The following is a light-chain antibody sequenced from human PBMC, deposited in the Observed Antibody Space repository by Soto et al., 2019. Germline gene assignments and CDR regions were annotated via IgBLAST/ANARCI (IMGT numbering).Light chain of an antibody. J-gene: IGKJ1*01. CDR1: QTIGRN. CDR3: QQYNDWPPWT. Sequence: EIVMTQSPATLSVSPGARATLSCRASQTIGRNLAWYQQKPGQAPRLLIYDASTRATAIPARFSGSGSGTEFTLTISSLQSDDFALYYCQQYNDWPPWTFGQGTKVEIK. CDR2: DAS. V-gene: IGKV3-15*01.